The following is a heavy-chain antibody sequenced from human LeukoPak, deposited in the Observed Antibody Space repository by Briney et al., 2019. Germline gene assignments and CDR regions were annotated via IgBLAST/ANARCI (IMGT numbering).Heavy chain of an antibody. Sequence: ASVKVSRLASGFTFTTYDINWVRQATGRGREWVGWMNPNSGNTGAAQKFQGSVTMPSNTSISTVYMELSSLRSDDSAVYYCARATSSAWSYYNYIDVWGKGTTVTVSS. D-gene: IGHD6-6*01. CDR1: GFTFTTYD. J-gene: IGHJ6*03. V-gene: IGHV1-8*01. CDR2: MNPNSGNT. CDR3: ARATSSAWSYYNYIDV.